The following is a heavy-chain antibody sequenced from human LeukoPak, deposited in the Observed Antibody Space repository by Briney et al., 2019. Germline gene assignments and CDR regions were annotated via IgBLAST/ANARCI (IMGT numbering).Heavy chain of an antibody. J-gene: IGHJ4*02. V-gene: IGHV3-30*02. CDR2: IRYDGSNK. CDR1: GFTFSSYG. Sequence: GGSLRLSCVASGFTFSSYGMHWVRQAPGKGLDWVAFIRYDGSNKYYADSVKGRFTISRDNSKNTLYLQMNSLRAEDTAVYYCAKHELFSGSNTDYWGQGTLVTVSS. D-gene: IGHD1-26*01. CDR3: AKHELFSGSNTDY.